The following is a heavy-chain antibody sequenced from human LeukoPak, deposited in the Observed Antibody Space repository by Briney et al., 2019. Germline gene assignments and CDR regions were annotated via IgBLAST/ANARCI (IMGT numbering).Heavy chain of an antibody. J-gene: IGHJ6*04. CDR1: GYTFTIYG. CDR3: ARDPSPTLYYYYGMDV. V-gene: IGHV1-18*04. Sequence: GASVKVSCKASGYTFTIYGISWVRQAPGQGLEWMGWISAYNGNTNYAQKLQGRVTMTTDTSTSTAYMELRSLRSDDTAVYYCARDPSPTLYYYYGMDVWGKGTTVTVSS. CDR2: ISAYNGNT.